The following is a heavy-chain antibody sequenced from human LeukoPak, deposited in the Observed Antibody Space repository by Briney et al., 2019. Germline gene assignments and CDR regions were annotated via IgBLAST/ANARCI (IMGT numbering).Heavy chain of an antibody. CDR1: GGSISSGDYY. CDR2: IYYSGST. CDR3: ATAGLHCSGGSCGNDAFDI. V-gene: IGHV4-30-4*08. D-gene: IGHD2-15*01. J-gene: IGHJ3*02. Sequence: SQTLSLTCTVSGGSISSGDYYWSWIRQPPGKGLEWIGYIYYSGSTYYNPSLKSRVTISVDTSKNQFSLKLSSVTAADTAVYYCATAGLHCSGGSCGNDAFDIWGQGTMVTVSS.